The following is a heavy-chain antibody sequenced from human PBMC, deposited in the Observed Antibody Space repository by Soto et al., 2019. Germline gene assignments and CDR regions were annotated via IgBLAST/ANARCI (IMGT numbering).Heavy chain of an antibody. J-gene: IGHJ6*02. V-gene: IGHV3-23*01. D-gene: IGHD1-26*01. Sequence: EVQLLESGGDLVQPGGSLRLSCAASGFTFSSYAMSWVRQAPGKGLEWVSAMSGRGGSTYYADSVKGRFTISSDNSKNTLYLQKNSLRAEDTAVYYCAKVPWELSPCYYYGMDVWGQGTTVTVSS. CDR1: GFTFSSYA. CDR2: MSGRGGST. CDR3: AKVPWELSPCYYYGMDV.